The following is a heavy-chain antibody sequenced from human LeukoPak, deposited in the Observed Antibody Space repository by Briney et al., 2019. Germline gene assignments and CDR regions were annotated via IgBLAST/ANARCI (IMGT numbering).Heavy chain of an antibody. D-gene: IGHD3-16*02. J-gene: IGHJ4*02. CDR2: INPNSGGT. Sequence: ASVKVSCKASGYTFTGYYMHWVRQAPGQGLEWMGWINPNSGGTNYAQKFQGRVTMTRDTSISTAYMELSRLRSEDTAVYYCARDSKTFGGVIVGPTDYWGQGTLVTVSS. V-gene: IGHV1-2*02. CDR3: ARDSKTFGGVIVGPTDY. CDR1: GYTFTGYY.